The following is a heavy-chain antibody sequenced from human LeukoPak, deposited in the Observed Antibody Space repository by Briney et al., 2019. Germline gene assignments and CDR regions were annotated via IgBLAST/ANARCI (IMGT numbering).Heavy chain of an antibody. J-gene: IGHJ4*02. V-gene: IGHV5-51*01. CDR3: AITVAGTGTGSFDY. CDR2: IYPGDSDT. D-gene: IGHD6-19*01. CDR1: GYSFTSYW. Sequence: GESLKIFCKGSGYSFTSYWIGWVRQMPGKGLEWMRIIYPGDSDTRYSPSFQGQVTISADKSISTAYLQWSSLKASDTAMYYCAITVAGTGTGSFDYWGQGTLVSVSS.